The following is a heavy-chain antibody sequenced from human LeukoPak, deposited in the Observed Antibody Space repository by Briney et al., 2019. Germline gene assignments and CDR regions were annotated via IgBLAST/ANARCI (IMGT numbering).Heavy chain of an antibody. CDR2: IWYDGSNK. V-gene: IGHV3-33*06. CDR3: AKDLEQQLGG. CDR1: GFNFSSYV. D-gene: IGHD6-13*01. J-gene: IGHJ4*02. Sequence: GGSLRLSCAASGFNFSSYVMHWVRQAPGKGLEWVAVIWYDGSNKYYADSVKGRFTISRDNSKNTLYLQMNSLRAEDTAVYYCAKDLEQQLGGWGQGTLVTVSS.